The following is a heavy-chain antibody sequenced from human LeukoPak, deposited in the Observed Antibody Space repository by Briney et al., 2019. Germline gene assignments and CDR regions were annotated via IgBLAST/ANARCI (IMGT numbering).Heavy chain of an antibody. D-gene: IGHD1-7*01. CDR2: IYSGGST. J-gene: IGHJ4*02. CDR1: GFTFSSNY. CDR3: AKVPRAELTYYFDY. V-gene: IGHV3-53*01. Sequence: GGSLRLSWAASGFTFSSNYMSWVRQAPGKGLEWVSVIYSGGSTYYADSVKGRFNISRDNSKNTLYLQMNSLRAEDTAVYYCAKVPRAELTYYFDYWGQGTLVTVSS.